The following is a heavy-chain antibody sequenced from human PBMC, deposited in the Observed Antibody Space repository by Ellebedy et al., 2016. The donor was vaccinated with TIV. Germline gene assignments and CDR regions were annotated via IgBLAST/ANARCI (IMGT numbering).Heavy chain of an antibody. V-gene: IGHV3-7*01. CDR3: ARGGSTRPDY. Sequence: GESLKISCVASGFSFSSYWLSCVRQAPGKGLEWVANINEDGGQKYYVDSVRGRFTISRDNSKNSLYLQMNRLRFEDTAMYYCARGGSTRPDYWGQGTLVTVSS. CDR1: GFSFSSYW. J-gene: IGHJ4*02. CDR2: INEDGGQK. D-gene: IGHD3-16*01.